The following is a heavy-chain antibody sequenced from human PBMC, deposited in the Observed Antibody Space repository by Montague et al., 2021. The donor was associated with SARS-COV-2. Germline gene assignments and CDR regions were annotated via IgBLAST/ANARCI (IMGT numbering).Heavy chain of an antibody. CDR2: IFLNGEQ. D-gene: IGHD3-16*02. V-gene: IGHV2-26*01. CDR1: GFSLNNRLG. CDR3: ARIRSDPPLLYLGVWDYYFDF. Sequence: PALVKPTQTLTLTCTVSGFSLNNRLGVTWIRQPPGKALEWLAHIFLNGEQSVITSLKTRVTVSRDTSKNQVVLSMTNVDPADTATYYCARIRSDPPLLYLGVWDYYFDFWGQGILVSVSS. J-gene: IGHJ4*02.